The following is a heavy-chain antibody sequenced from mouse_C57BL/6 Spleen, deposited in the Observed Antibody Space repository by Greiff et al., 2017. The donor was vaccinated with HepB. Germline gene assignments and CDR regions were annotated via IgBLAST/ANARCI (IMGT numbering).Heavy chain of an antibody. CDR3: ARDSHYDGYYYAWFAD. Sequence: EVKLQESGPGLVKPSQSLSLTCSVTGYSITSGYYWYWIRQFPGNKLKWMGYISYDGSNNYNPSLKNRISITRYTSKNQFFLKLNSVTTEDTATYYCARDSHYDGYYYAWFADWGQGTLVTVSA. V-gene: IGHV3-6*01. D-gene: IGHD2-3*01. J-gene: IGHJ3*01. CDR1: GYSITSGYY. CDR2: ISYDGSN.